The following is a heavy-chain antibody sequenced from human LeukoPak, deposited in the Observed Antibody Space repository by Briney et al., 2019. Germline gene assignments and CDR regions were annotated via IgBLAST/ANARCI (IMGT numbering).Heavy chain of an antibody. V-gene: IGHV4-34*01. Sequence: SETLSLTCAVYGGSFSGYYWSWIRQPPGKGLEWIGEINHSGSTNYNPSLKSRVTISVDTSKNQFSLKLSSVTAADTAVYYCPRGPLRGYCSGGSCYSGLFDYWGQGTLVTVSS. CDR2: INHSGST. J-gene: IGHJ4*02. D-gene: IGHD2-15*01. CDR1: GGSFSGYY. CDR3: PRGPLRGYCSGGSCYSGLFDY.